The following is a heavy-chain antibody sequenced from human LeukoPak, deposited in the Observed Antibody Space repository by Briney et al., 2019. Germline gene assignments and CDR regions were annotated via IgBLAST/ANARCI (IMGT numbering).Heavy chain of an antibody. D-gene: IGHD5-18*01. CDR2: ISSSGADT. V-gene: IGHV3-23*01. CDR3: AKVGPRTWIQLWFEY. J-gene: IGHJ4*02. CDR1: GFTFSNYA. Sequence: PGGSLRLSCGASGFTFSNYAMTWVRQAPGKGLEWVSSISSSGADTYNADSVKGRFTISRDNSKNTLYLQMNSLRAEDTAVYYCAKVGPRTWIQLWFEYWGQGTLVTVSS.